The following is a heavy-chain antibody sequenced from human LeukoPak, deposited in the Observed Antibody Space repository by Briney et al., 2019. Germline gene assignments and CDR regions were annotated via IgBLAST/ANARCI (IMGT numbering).Heavy chain of an antibody. J-gene: IGHJ4*02. CDR1: GFSFSTYW. CDR3: ARDRGFDNFDY. D-gene: IGHD3-9*01. Sequence: GGSLRLSCAASGFSFSTYWMSSVRQAPGKGLEWVANIKEDGSDKNYVDSVKGRFTIARDNAKNYVYLQMKSLRAEDTAVYYCARDRGFDNFDYWGQGTLVTVSS. V-gene: IGHV3-7*01. CDR2: IKEDGSDK.